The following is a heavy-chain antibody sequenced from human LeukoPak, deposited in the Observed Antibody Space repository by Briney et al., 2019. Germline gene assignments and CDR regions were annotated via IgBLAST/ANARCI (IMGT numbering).Heavy chain of an antibody. V-gene: IGHV3-23*01. D-gene: IGHD6-13*01. CDR1: GFTFSSYA. Sequence: GGSLRFSCAASGFTFSSYAMSWVRQAPGKGLEWVSAISGSGGSTYYADSVKGRFTISRDNSKNTLYLQMNSLRAEDTAVYYCAKRSSSWYGPSQFDYWGQGTLVTVSS. CDR3: AKRSSSWYGPSQFDY. J-gene: IGHJ4*02. CDR2: ISGSGGST.